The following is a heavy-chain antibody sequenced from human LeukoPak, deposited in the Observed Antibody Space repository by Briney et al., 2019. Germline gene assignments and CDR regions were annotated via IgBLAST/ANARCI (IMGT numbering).Heavy chain of an antibody. CDR2: ISAYDGNT. CDR1: GGTFSSYA. CDR3: ARGGPSGSGNWFDP. V-gene: IGHV1-18*01. Sequence: GASVKVSCKASGGTFSSYAISWVRQAPGQGLEWMGWISAYDGNTNYAQKLQGRVTMTTDTSTSTAYMELRSLRSDDTAVYYCARGGPSGSGNWFDPWGQGTLVTVSS. J-gene: IGHJ5*02. D-gene: IGHD3-10*01.